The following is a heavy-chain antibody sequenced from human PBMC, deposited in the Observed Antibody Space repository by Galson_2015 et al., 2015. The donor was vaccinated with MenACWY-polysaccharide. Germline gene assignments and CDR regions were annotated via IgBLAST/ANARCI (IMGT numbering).Heavy chain of an antibody. Sequence: SVKVSCKASEGTLRKYAISWVRQAPGQGPEWMGGIIPIFGTAKHAQRFQGRVSITADESTSTVKLELNRLTSDDTAIYYCARRYAPYCGDDCYSDAFDIWGQGIMVTVSS. CDR2: IIPIFGTA. CDR3: ARRYAPYCGDDCYSDAFDI. J-gene: IGHJ3*02. CDR1: EGTLRKYA. V-gene: IGHV1-69*13. D-gene: IGHD2-21*02.